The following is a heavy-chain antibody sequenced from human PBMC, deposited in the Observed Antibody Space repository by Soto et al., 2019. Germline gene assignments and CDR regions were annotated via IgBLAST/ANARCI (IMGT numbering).Heavy chain of an antibody. CDR3: AAVFRYCSGGSCFDP. CDR1: GFTFTSSA. CDR2: IVVGSGNT. J-gene: IGHJ5*02. Sequence: ASVKLSCKASGFTFTSSAVQWVRQARKQRLEWIGWIVVGSGNTNYAQKFQERVTITRDMSTSTAYMELSSLRSEDTAVYYCAAVFRYCSGGSCFDPWGQGTLVTVSS. V-gene: IGHV1-58*01. D-gene: IGHD2-15*01.